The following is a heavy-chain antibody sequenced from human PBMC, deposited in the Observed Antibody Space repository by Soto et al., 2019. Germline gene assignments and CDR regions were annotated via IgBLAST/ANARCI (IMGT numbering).Heavy chain of an antibody. D-gene: IGHD3-3*01. J-gene: IGHJ4*02. CDR1: GFTFDDYA. Sequence: EVQLVESGGGLVQPGRSLRLSCAASGFTFDDYAMHWVRQATGKGLAWVSGISWNSGSIGYADSVKDRLTIARDNAKDSLYLPMNSLSAEDTAVNYCAKWYYDFWSGYHEYFDYWGQGTLVTVSS. CDR3: AKWYYDFWSGYHEYFDY. V-gene: IGHV3-9*01. CDR2: ISWNSGSI.